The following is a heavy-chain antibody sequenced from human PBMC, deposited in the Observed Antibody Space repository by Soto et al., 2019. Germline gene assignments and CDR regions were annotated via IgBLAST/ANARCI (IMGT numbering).Heavy chain of an antibody. CDR2: IRHNGDT. Sequence: PSETLSLTCVVSGGSFTDYKWTWIRQSPEKGLEWIGEIRHNGDTDSKPSLRSRLTMSPDTSKNQFSLHLSSVTSADTAVYFCAGGPDYGDYDAWGQGTLVTVSS. D-gene: IGHD4-17*01. V-gene: IGHV4-34*01. CDR1: GGSFTDYK. J-gene: IGHJ5*02. CDR3: AGGPDYGDYDA.